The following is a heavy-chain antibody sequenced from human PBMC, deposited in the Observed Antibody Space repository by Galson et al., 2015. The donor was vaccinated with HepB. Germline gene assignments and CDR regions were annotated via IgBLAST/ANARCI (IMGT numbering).Heavy chain of an antibody. J-gene: IGHJ5*02. V-gene: IGHV3-23*01. Sequence: SLRLSCAASGFTLASYAMSWVRQAPGKGPEWVSVISGSGDTTYYADSVKGRFTISRDNSKNTLHLQMNSLRAEDTAVYYCAKECGSNTCGWFDPWGQGTLVTVSS. CDR1: GFTLASYA. CDR2: ISGSGDTT. CDR3: AKECGSNTCGWFDP. D-gene: IGHD2-8*02.